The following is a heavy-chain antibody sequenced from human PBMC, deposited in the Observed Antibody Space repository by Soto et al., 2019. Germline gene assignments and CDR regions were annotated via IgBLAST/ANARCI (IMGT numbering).Heavy chain of an antibody. Sequence: EVQLLESGGGLVQPGGSLRLSCAASGFTFSSYAMSWVRQAPGKGLEWVSAISGSGGSTYYADSVKGRFTISRDNSKNMLYLQMNSLIAEDTAVYYCATRGVGATTGYLLDYWGQGTLVTVSS. CDR3: ATRGVGATTGYLLDY. V-gene: IGHV3-23*01. D-gene: IGHD1-26*01. CDR1: GFTFSSYA. CDR2: ISGSGGST. J-gene: IGHJ4*02.